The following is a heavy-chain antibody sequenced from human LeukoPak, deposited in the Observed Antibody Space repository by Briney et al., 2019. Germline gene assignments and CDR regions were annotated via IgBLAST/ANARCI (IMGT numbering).Heavy chain of an antibody. CDR1: GGTFSSYA. J-gene: IGHJ3*02. Sequence: ASVKVSCKASGGTFSSYAISWVRQAPGQGLEWMGGIIPIFGTANYAQKFQGRVTITADESTRTTYMELSSLRSDDTAVYYCARPLEVNYDFDAFDIWGQGTMVAVSA. CDR2: IIPIFGTA. V-gene: IGHV1-69*13. D-gene: IGHD3-3*01. CDR3: ARPLEVNYDFDAFDI.